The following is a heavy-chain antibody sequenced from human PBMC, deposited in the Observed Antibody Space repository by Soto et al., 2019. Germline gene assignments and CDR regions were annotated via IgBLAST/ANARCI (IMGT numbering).Heavy chain of an antibody. Sequence: PGGSRRRSCTASESTFGDYGMSWFRQAPGKGLEWVGFIRSKAYGVTTEYAASVKGRFTISRDDSKSIAYLQMNSLKTEDTAVYYCTRFIYGDYAERAFDIWGQGTMVTVSS. CDR1: ESTFGDYG. CDR2: IRSKAYGVTT. D-gene: IGHD4-17*01. V-gene: IGHV3-49*03. J-gene: IGHJ3*02. CDR3: TRFIYGDYAERAFDI.